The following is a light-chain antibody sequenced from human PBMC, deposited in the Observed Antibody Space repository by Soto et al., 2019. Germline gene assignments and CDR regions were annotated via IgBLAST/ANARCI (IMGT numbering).Light chain of an antibody. CDR1: QTISSW. Sequence: DIQMTQSPSTLSGSVGDRVTITCRASQTISSWLAWYQQKPGKAPKLLIYKASTLKSGVPSRFSGSGSGTEFTLTISSLQSDDFATYYCQQYNNYATWTFGQGTKVEIK. J-gene: IGKJ1*01. V-gene: IGKV1-5*03. CDR3: QQYNNYATWT. CDR2: KAS.